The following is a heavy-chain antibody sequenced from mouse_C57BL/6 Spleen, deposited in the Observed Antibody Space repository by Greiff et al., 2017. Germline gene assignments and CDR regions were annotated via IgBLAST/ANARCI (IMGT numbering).Heavy chain of an antibody. V-gene: IGHV1-19*01. CDR1: GYTFTDYY. Sequence: EVQLQQSGPVLVKPGASVKMSCKASGYTFTDYYMNWVKQSHGKSLEWIGVINPYNGGTSYNQKFKGKATLTVDKSSSTAYMELNSLTSEDSAVYYCARGDYDRGEGFAYWGQGTLVTVSA. J-gene: IGHJ3*01. D-gene: IGHD2-4*01. CDR2: INPYNGGT. CDR3: ARGDYDRGEGFAY.